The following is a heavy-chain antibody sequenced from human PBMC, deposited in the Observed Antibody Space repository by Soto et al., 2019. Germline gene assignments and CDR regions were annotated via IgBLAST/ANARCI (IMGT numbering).Heavy chain of an antibody. D-gene: IGHD1-1*01. V-gene: IGHV5-51*03. J-gene: IGHJ3*02. CDR2: MYPDDSDT. CDR3: AKRLRGALKSDAYDI. Sequence: GESLKISCKGSGYNFPTYWIGWVRQMPGKGLEWMGVMYPDDSDTRYSPSFQGHVTMSADKSISTAYLQWSSLKASDTAMYYCAKRLRGALKSDAYDILGQGTMVTFSS. CDR1: GYNFPTYW.